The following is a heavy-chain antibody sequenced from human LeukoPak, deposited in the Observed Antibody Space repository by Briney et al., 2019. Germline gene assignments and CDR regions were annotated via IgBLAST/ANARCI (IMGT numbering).Heavy chain of an antibody. CDR1: GFTFSMYG. D-gene: IGHD5-18*01. Sequence: GGTLRLSCAASGFTFSMYGMNWVRQTPGKGLEWVSAISGSGGSTYYADSVKGRFTISRDNSKNTLYLQMNSLRAEDTAVYYCAKGSRGGGYSYGYEGDYWGQGTLVTVSS. CDR3: AKGSRGGGYSYGYEGDY. V-gene: IGHV3-23*01. J-gene: IGHJ4*02. CDR2: ISGSGGST.